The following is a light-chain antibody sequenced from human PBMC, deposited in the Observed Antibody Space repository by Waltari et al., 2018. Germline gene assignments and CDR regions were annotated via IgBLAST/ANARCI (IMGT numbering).Light chain of an antibody. V-gene: IGLV3-1*01. CDR2: QDS. Sequence: SYELTQPPSVSVSPGQTASITRPGHKLGDQYPCWYQQKPGQFPVLVIYQDSKRPSGIPERFSGSNSGNTATLTISGTQAMDEADYYCQAWDSSLVVFGGGTKLTVL. J-gene: IGLJ2*01. CDR1: KLGDQY. CDR3: QAWDSSLVV.